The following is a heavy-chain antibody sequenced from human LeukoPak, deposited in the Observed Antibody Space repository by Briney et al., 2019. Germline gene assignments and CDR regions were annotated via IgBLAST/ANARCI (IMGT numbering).Heavy chain of an antibody. J-gene: IGHJ1*01. CDR3: ARGGGSSWYLGAGAEYFQH. D-gene: IGHD6-13*01. V-gene: IGHV4-34*01. CDR2: LNYSGST. CDR1: GGPFSRYY. Sequence: SETLSLTCAVYGGPFSRYYWSWIRQPPGKGLEWIGELNYSGSTNYHPHLKRRVTISVDMSKNQFSLELSSVTAADTAVYYCARGGGSSWYLGAGAEYFQHWGQGTLVTVSS.